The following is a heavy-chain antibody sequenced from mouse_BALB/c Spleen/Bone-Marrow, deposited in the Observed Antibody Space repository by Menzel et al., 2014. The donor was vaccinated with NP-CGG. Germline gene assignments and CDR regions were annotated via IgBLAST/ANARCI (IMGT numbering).Heavy chain of an antibody. CDR2: INSNGGST. D-gene: IGHD2-1*01. CDR3: VRGNYGNYVDYFDF. CDR1: GFTFSNYG. Sequence: DVQLQESGGGLVQPGGSLKLSCAASGFTFSNYGMSWVRQTPDKRLELVATINSNGGSTYYPDSVKGRFTISRDTAKNTLCLQMSSLKSEETAMYYCVRGNYGNYVDYFDFWGQGTTLTVSS. V-gene: IGHV5-6-3*01. J-gene: IGHJ2*01.